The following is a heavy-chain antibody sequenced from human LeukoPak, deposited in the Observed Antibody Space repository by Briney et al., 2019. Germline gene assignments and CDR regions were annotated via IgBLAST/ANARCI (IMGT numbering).Heavy chain of an antibody. D-gene: IGHD3-10*01. Sequence: SETLSLTCTVSGGSISSHYWSWIRQPPGKGLEWIGYIYYSGSTNYNPSLKSRVTISVDTSKNQFSLKLSSVTAADTAVYYCARGDPGVLWFGSLMDVWGKGTTVTVSS. V-gene: IGHV4-59*11. CDR3: ARGDPGVLWFGSLMDV. CDR1: GGSISSHY. CDR2: IYYSGST. J-gene: IGHJ6*04.